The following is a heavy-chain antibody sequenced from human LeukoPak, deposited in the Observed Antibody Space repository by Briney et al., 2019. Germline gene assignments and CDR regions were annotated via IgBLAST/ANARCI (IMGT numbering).Heavy chain of an antibody. Sequence: TGGSLRLSCAASGFTFSSYAMSWVRQAPGKGLEWVSAISGSRGSTYYADSVKGRFTISRDNSKNTLYLQMNSLRAEDTAVYYCAKVVVVRWYFDYWGQGTLVTVSS. D-gene: IGHD3-22*01. CDR2: ISGSRGST. V-gene: IGHV3-23*01. CDR1: GFTFSSYA. J-gene: IGHJ4*02. CDR3: AKVVVVRWYFDY.